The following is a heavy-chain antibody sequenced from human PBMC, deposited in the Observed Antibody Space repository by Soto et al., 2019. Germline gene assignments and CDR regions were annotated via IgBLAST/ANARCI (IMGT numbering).Heavy chain of an antibody. CDR3: ARRTVAYWYFDL. J-gene: IGHJ2*01. Sequence: QVQLQESGPGLVKPSETLSLTCTVSGGSVSSDTYYWSWIRQPPGKGLESIGYIYFSGSTNYIPSPTSRVTISIDTSNNQFFLKLSSVTAADTAVYYGARRTVAYWYFDLWGRGTLVTVSS. V-gene: IGHV4-61*01. CDR1: GGSVSSDTYY. CDR2: IYFSGST. D-gene: IGHD4-17*01.